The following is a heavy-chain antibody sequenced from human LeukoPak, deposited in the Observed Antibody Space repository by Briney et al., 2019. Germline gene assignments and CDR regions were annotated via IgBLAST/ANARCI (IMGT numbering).Heavy chain of an antibody. D-gene: IGHD3-10*01. J-gene: IGHJ4*02. Sequence: PSETLSLTCSVSGDSIRSGTYYWSWIRQPAGKGLEWIGRIYTSGSTSYNPALKSRVTISVDTSKNQFSLKLTSVTAADTAVYYCARGGGATRIDYWGQGNLVTVSS. CDR2: IYTSGST. V-gene: IGHV4-61*02. CDR3: ARGGGATRIDY. CDR1: GDSIRSGTYY.